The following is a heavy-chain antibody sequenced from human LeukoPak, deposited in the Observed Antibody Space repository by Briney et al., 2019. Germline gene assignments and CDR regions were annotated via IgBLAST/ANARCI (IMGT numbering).Heavy chain of an antibody. J-gene: IGHJ4*02. Sequence: GGSLRLSCAASGFTFSSYWMHWVRQAPGKGLVWVSRINSDGSSTSYADSVKGRFTISRDNAKNTLYLQMNSLRAEDTAVDYCATNPPSSSWVYWGQGTLVTVSS. CDR1: GFTFSSYW. D-gene: IGHD6-13*01. CDR2: INSDGSST. CDR3: ATNPPSSSWVY. V-gene: IGHV3-74*01.